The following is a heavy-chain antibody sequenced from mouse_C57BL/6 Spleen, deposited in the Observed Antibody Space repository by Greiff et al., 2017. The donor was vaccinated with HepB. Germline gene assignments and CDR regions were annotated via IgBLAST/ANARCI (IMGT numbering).Heavy chain of an antibody. D-gene: IGHD3-3*01. CDR3: ARQGDVRYYFDY. J-gene: IGHJ2*01. Sequence: EVQLVESGGDLVKPGGSLKLSCAASGFTFSSYGMSWVRQTPDKRLEWVATISSGGSYTYYPDSVKGRFTISRDNAKNTLYLQMSSLKSEDTAMYYCARQGDVRYYFDYWGQGTTLTVSS. V-gene: IGHV5-6*01. CDR1: GFTFSSYG. CDR2: ISSGGSYT.